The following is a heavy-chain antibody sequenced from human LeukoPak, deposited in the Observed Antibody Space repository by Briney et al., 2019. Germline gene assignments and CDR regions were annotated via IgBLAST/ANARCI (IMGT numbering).Heavy chain of an antibody. CDR3: ARATPGIAAAGSPLNYFDY. CDR2: INHSGST. CDR1: GGSFSGYY. Sequence: SETLSLTCAVYGGSFSGYYWSWIRQPPGKGLEWIGEINHSGSTNYNPSLKSRLTISVDTSKNQFALKLSSVTAADTAVYYCARATPGIAAAGSPLNYFDYWGQGTLVTVSS. V-gene: IGHV4-34*01. J-gene: IGHJ4*02. D-gene: IGHD6-13*01.